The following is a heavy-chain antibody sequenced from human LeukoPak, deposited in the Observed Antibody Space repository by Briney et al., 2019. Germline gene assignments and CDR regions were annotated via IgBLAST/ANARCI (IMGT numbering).Heavy chain of an antibody. CDR1: GFTFSSYS. D-gene: IGHD3-10*01. J-gene: IGHJ4*02. Sequence: GGSLRLSCAASGFTFSSYSMNWVRQAPGKGLEWVSYISSSSSTIYYADSVKGRFTISRDNSKNSLYLQMNSLRTEDTALYYCAKETMVRGLLYYFDYWGQGTLVTVSS. CDR3: AKETMVRGLLYYFDY. CDR2: ISSSSSTI. V-gene: IGHV3-48*04.